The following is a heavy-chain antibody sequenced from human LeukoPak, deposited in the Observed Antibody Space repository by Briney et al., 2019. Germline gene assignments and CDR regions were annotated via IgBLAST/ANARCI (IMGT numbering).Heavy chain of an antibody. Sequence: ASVKVSCKASGYTFTSYDINWVRQATGQGLEWMGWMSPNSGNTGYAQKFQGRVTITRNTSISTAYMELSSLRSEDTAVYYCARGDSSGWYTEGDYWGQGTLVTVSS. CDR2: MSPNSGNT. V-gene: IGHV1-8*03. D-gene: IGHD6-19*01. CDR1: GYTFTSYD. CDR3: ARGDSSGWYTEGDY. J-gene: IGHJ4*02.